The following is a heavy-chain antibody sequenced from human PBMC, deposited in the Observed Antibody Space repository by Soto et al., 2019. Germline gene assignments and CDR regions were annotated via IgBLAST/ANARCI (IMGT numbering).Heavy chain of an antibody. D-gene: IGHD6-19*01. Sequence: EVQLVQSGAEVKKPGESLRISCKGSGYSFTSYWISWVRQMPGKGLEWMGRIDASDSYTNYRPTFQGHHTISAAKSISTAYLQWSSLKASDTAMYDCARLTVGWYPPYKDYWGQGTMVTVSS. V-gene: IGHV5-10-1*03. CDR2: IDASDSYT. CDR1: GYSFTSYW. CDR3: ARLTVGWYPPYKDY. J-gene: IGHJ4*02.